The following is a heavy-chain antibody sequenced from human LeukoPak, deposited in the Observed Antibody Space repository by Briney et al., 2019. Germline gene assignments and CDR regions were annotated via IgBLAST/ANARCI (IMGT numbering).Heavy chain of an antibody. CDR2: ISSSGSTI. V-gene: IGHV3-48*04. CDR1: GFTFSSYS. J-gene: IGHJ4*02. CDR3: ARVGQRWTMVRGVISPSFVDY. Sequence: PGGSLRLSCAASGFTFSSYSMNWVRQAPGKGLEWVSYISSSGSTIYYADSVKGRFTISRDNAKNSLYLQMNSLRAEDTAVYYCARVGQRWTMVRGVISPSFVDYWGQGTLVTVSS. D-gene: IGHD3-10*01.